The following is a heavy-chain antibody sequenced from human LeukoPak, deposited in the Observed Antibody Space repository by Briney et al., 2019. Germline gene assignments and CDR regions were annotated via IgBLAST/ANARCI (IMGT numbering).Heavy chain of an antibody. J-gene: IGHJ4*02. CDR2: INPNSGGT. CDR3: AREGSGILWFGESYYYFDY. D-gene: IGHD3-10*01. CDR1: GYTFTGYY. V-gene: IGHV1-2*06. Sequence: SVKVSCKASGYTFTGYYMHWVRQAPGQGLEWMGRINPNSGGTNYAQKFQGRVTMTRDTSISTAYMELSRLRSDDTAVYYCAREGSGILWFGESYYYFDYWGQGTLVTVSS.